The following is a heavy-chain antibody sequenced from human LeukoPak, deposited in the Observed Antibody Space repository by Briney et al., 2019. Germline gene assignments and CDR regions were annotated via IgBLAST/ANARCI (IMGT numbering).Heavy chain of an antibody. D-gene: IGHD4-17*01. V-gene: IGHV4-31*03. J-gene: IGHJ4*02. CDR3: ARGAGDYGETYDY. Sequence: SETLSLTCTVSGGSISSGGYYWSWIRQHPGKGLEWIGYIYYSGSTYYNPSLKSRVTISVDTSENQFSLKLSSVTAADTAVYYCARGAGDYGETYDYWGQGTLVTVSS. CDR1: GGSISSGGYY. CDR2: IYYSGST.